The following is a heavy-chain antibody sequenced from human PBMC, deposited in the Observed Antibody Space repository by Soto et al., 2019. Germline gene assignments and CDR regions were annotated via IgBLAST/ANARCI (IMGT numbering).Heavy chain of an antibody. CDR3: ASRGGQGILGVEIGYYYGMDV. V-gene: IGHV4-4*02. CDR2: IYHSGST. J-gene: IGHJ6*02. D-gene: IGHD3-3*01. Sequence: QVQLQESGPGLVKPSGTLSLTCAVSGGSISSSNWWSWVRQPPGKGLEWIGEIYHSGSTNYNPSLKSRVTISVDKSRNQFSLKLSSVTAADTAVYYCASRGGQGILGVEIGYYYGMDVWGQGTTVTVSS. CDR1: GGSISSSNW.